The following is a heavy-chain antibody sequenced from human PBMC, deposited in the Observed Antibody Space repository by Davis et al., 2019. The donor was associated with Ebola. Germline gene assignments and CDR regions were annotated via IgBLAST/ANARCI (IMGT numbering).Heavy chain of an antibody. CDR1: GGSINNYY. D-gene: IGHD1-20*01. CDR2: IYYSGNT. V-gene: IGHV4-59*08. CDR3: ARREHNWNYFDY. Sequence: SETLSLTCTVSGGSINNYYWSWIRQPPGKGLEWIGFIYYSGNTNYNPSLKSRVTISVDTSKNQFSLKLSSVSAADTAVYYCARREHNWNYFDYWGQGTLVTVSS. J-gene: IGHJ4*02.